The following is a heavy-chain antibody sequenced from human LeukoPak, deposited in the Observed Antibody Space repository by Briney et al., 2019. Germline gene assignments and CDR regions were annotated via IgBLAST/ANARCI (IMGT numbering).Heavy chain of an antibody. J-gene: IGHJ6*02. Sequence: GGSLRLSCAASGFTFSSYGMHWVRQAPGKGLEWVAVISYDGSNKYYADSVKGRFAISRDNSKNTLYLQMNSLRAEDTAVYYCAKDQVPSSGPTFDYYGMDVWGQGTTVTVSS. CDR2: ISYDGSNK. V-gene: IGHV3-30*18. CDR1: GFTFSSYG. CDR3: AKDQVPSSGPTFDYYGMDV. D-gene: IGHD6-19*01.